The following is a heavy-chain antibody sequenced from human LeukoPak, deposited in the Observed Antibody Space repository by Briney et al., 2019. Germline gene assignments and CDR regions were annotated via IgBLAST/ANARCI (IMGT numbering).Heavy chain of an antibody. D-gene: IGHD3-22*01. CDR3: ARHSDDSSAYYWFDP. J-gene: IGHJ5*02. CDR1: GYSLTSYW. Sequence: GESLKISCKGSGYSLTSYWIGWVRQMPGKGLEWMGIIYPGDSDTRYSPSFQGQVTISADKSISTAYLQWSSLKASDTAMYCCARHSDDSSAYYWFDPWGQGTLVTVSS. CDR2: IYPGDSDT. V-gene: IGHV5-51*01.